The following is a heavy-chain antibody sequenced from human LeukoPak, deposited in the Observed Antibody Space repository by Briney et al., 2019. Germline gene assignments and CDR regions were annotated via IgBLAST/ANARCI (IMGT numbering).Heavy chain of an antibody. V-gene: IGHV3-9*01. D-gene: IGHD6-13*01. CDR2: ISWNSGSI. CDR3: AKDRYSSNWYYFDY. J-gene: IGHJ4*02. Sequence: PGGSLRLSCAASGFTFDDYAMHWVRQAPGKGLEWVSGISWNSGSIGYADSVKGRFTISRDNAKNSLYLQTNSLRAEGTALYYCAKDRYSSNWYYFDYWGQGTLVTVSS. CDR1: GFTFDDYA.